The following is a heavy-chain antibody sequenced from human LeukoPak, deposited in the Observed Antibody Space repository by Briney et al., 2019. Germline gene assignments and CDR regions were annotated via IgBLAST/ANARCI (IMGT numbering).Heavy chain of an antibody. V-gene: IGHV3-53*01. Sequence: GGSLRLSYAASGFTVSSNYMSWVRQAPGKGLEWVSVIYSGGGTYYADSVKGRFTISRDNSKNTLYLQMNSLRAEDTAVYYCARAGGLRIAVAPIDYWGQGTLVTVSS. CDR1: GFTVSSNY. D-gene: IGHD6-19*01. J-gene: IGHJ4*02. CDR2: IYSGGGT. CDR3: ARAGGLRIAVAPIDY.